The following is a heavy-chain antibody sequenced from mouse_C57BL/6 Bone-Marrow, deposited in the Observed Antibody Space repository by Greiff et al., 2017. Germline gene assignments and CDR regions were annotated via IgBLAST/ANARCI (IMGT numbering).Heavy chain of an antibody. D-gene: IGHD1-1*01. CDR1: GFTFSSYG. V-gene: IGHV5-6*02. CDR3: ARHTDYYGSSYDWFAY. Sequence: DVMLVESGGDLVKPGGSLKLSCAASGFTFSSYGMSWVRQTPDKRLEWVATISSGGSYTYYPDSVKGRFTISRDNAKNTLYLQMSSLKSEDTAMYYCARHTDYYGSSYDWFAYWGQGTLVTVSA. CDR2: ISSGGSYT. J-gene: IGHJ3*01.